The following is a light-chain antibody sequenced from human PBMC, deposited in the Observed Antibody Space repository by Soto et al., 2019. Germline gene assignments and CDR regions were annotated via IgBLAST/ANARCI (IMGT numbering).Light chain of an antibody. CDR1: QSVSSSH. CDR3: QQYGSSPPNT. V-gene: IGKV3-20*01. J-gene: IGKJ2*01. Sequence: EIVLTQSPGTLSLSPGERATLSCRASQSVSSSHLAWYQQKPGQAPRLLIYDASSRATGIPDRFSGSGYGTDFTLTISGLEPEDFAVYYCQQYGSSPPNTFGQGTKLEIK. CDR2: DAS.